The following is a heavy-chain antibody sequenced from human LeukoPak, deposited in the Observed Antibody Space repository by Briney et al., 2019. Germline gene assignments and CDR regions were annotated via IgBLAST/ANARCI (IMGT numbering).Heavy chain of an antibody. V-gene: IGHV4-4*02. J-gene: IGHJ3*02. CDR2: IYHSGST. CDR3: ASEGTVGASDI. Sequence: SETLSLTCAVSGGSISSSNWWSWVRQPPGKGLEWIGEIYHSGSTYYNPSLKSRVTISVDTSKNQFSLKLSSVTAADTAVYYCASEGTVGASDIWGQGTMVTVSS. CDR1: GGSISSSNW. D-gene: IGHD1-26*01.